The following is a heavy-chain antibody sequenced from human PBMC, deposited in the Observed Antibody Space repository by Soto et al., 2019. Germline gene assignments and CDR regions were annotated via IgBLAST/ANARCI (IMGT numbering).Heavy chain of an antibody. CDR1: GGTFSSYA. V-gene: IGHV1-69*13. J-gene: IGHJ6*02. D-gene: IGHD6-6*01. CDR2: IIPIFGTA. Sequence: SVKVSCKASGGTFSSYAISWVRQAPGQGLEWIGGIIPIFGTANYAQKFQGRVTITADESTSTAYMELSSLRSEDTAVYYCARVDSSSRYYYGMDVWGQGTTVTVSS. CDR3: ARVDSSSRYYYGMDV.